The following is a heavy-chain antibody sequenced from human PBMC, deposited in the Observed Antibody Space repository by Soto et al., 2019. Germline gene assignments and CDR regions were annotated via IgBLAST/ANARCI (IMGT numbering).Heavy chain of an antibody. CDR2: ITSSSSYI. CDR3: ARDGARIAAAGIAY. CDR1: GFTFSSYS. Sequence: EVQLVESGGGLVKPGGSLRLSCAASGFTFSSYSMNWVRQAPGKGLEWVSSITSSSSYIYYADSVKGRITISRDNAKKALYLQMNSLRAEDTAVYYCARDGARIAAAGIAYWGQGTLVTVSS. V-gene: IGHV3-21*01. J-gene: IGHJ4*02. D-gene: IGHD6-13*01.